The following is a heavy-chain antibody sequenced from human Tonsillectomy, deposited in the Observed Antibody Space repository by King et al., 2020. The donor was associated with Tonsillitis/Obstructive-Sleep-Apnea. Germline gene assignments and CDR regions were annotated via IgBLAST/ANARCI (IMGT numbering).Heavy chain of an antibody. CDR1: GYSFTTYW. J-gene: IGHJ2*01. D-gene: IGHD3-10*01. Sequence: VQLVESGAELKKPGESLKISCKVSGYSFTTYWIGWVRQMPGKGLEWMGIIYPGDSDTRYSPSFQGQVTISVDRSISTAYLQWISLKASDTAIYYCARRRELGTYWYFDLWGRGTLVTVSS. CDR3: ARRRELGTYWYFDL. CDR2: IYPGDSDT. V-gene: IGHV5-51*03.